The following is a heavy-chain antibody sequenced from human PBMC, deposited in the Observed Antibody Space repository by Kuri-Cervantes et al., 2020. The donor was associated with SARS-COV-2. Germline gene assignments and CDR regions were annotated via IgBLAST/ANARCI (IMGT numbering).Heavy chain of an antibody. D-gene: IGHD3-10*01. CDR2: IYYSGST. Sequence: GSLRLSCTVSGGSISSYYWSWIRQPPGKGLEWIGYIYYSGSTNYNPSLKSRVTISVDTSKNQFSLKLSSVTAADTAVYYCASEGERLLWFGELSRWGQGTLVTVSS. J-gene: IGHJ4*02. CDR3: ASEGERLLWFGELSR. V-gene: IGHV4-59*12. CDR1: GGSISSYY.